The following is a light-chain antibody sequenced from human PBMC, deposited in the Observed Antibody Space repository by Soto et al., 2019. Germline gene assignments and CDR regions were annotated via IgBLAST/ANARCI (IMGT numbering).Light chain of an antibody. CDR2: GAS. Sequence: EIVLTQSPGTLSLSPGERATLSCRASQSVSFSYLAWYQQKPGQAPRLLIYGASSRATGIPDRFSGSGSGTDFNITISRMEPEDFGMYYCQQYGSSLWTFGQGTKVEIK. CDR3: QQYGSSLWT. CDR1: QSVSFSY. V-gene: IGKV3-20*01. J-gene: IGKJ1*01.